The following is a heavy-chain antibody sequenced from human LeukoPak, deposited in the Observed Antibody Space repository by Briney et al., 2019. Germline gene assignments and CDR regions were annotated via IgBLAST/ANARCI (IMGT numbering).Heavy chain of an antibody. CDR1: GFTFSTYT. D-gene: IGHD5-12*01. J-gene: IGHJ3*02. CDR3: ARVKEASAFDI. V-gene: IGHV3-21*01. Sequence: GGSLRLSCAASGFTFSTYTMNWVRQAPGKGLEWVSSISSSSSYIYYADSLQGRFTISRDNAQNSLYLQMNSLRAEDTAIYYCARVKEASAFDIWGQGTMVTVSS. CDR2: ISSSSSYI.